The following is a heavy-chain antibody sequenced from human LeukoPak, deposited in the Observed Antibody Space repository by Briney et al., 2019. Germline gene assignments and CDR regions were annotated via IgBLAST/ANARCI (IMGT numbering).Heavy chain of an antibody. CDR3: ARHSVGRGGSYFRHWYFDL. D-gene: IGHD1-26*01. Sequence: SETLSLTCTVSGGSISSSSYYWGWIRQPPGKGLEWIGSIYYSGSTYYNPSLKSRVTISVDTSKNQFSLKLSSVTAADTAVYYCARHSVGRGGSYFRHWYFDLWGRGTLVTVSS. J-gene: IGHJ2*01. CDR1: GGSISSSSYY. CDR2: IYYSGST. V-gene: IGHV4-39*01.